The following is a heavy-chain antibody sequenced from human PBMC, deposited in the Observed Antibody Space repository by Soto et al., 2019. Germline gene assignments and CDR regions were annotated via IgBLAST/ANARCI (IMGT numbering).Heavy chain of an antibody. Sequence: GGSLRLSCAASGFTVSSNYMSWVRQAPGKGLEWVSVIYSGGSTYYADSVKGRFTISRDNSKNTLYLQMNSLRAEDTAVYYCARDLPVSVFRERPSWFDSWGQGTLVTGSS. CDR1: GFTVSSNY. D-gene: IGHD1-1*01. CDR3: ARDLPVSVFRERPSWFDS. V-gene: IGHV3-66*01. CDR2: IYSGGST. J-gene: IGHJ5*01.